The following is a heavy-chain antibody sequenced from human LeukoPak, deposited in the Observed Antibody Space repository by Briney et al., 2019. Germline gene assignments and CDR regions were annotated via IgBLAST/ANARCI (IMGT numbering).Heavy chain of an antibody. CDR3: ARALERDFWSGYPFDY. Sequence: GGSLRLSCAASGFTFSSYSMNWVRQAPGKGLEWVSSISSSSSYIYYADSVKGRFTISRDNAKNSLYLQMHSLRAKDMAVYYCARALERDFWSGYPFDYWGEGTLVTVSS. J-gene: IGHJ4*02. V-gene: IGHV3-21*01. D-gene: IGHD3-3*01. CDR2: ISSSSSYI. CDR1: GFTFSSYS.